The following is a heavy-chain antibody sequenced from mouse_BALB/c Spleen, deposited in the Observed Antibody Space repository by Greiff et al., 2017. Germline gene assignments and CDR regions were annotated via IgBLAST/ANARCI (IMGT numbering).Heavy chain of an antibody. J-gene: IGHJ4*01. V-gene: IGHV3-2*02. Sequence: EVQLQQSGPGLVKPSQSLSLTCTVTGYSITSDYAWNWIRQFPGNKLEWMGYISYSGSTSYNPSLKSRISITRDTSKNQFFLQLNSVTTEDTATYYCARDYEWGQGTSVTVSS. CDR2: ISYSGST. D-gene: IGHD2-4*01. CDR1: GYSITSDYA. CDR3: ARDYE.